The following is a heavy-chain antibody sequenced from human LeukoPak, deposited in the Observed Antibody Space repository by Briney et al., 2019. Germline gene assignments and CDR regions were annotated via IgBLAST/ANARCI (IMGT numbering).Heavy chain of an antibody. V-gene: IGHV1-69*13. CDR1: GGTFSSYA. CDR2: IIPIFGTA. J-gene: IGHJ4*02. Sequence: SVKVSCKASGGTFSSYAISWVRQAPGQGLEWMGGIIPIFGTANYAQKFQGRVTITAGESTSTAYMELSSLRSEDTAVYYCAREESSGFNYFDYWGQGTLVTVSS. D-gene: IGHD6-19*01. CDR3: AREESSGFNYFDY.